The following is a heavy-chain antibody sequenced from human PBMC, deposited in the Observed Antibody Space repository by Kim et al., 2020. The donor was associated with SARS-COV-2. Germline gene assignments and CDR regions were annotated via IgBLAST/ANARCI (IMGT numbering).Heavy chain of an antibody. V-gene: IGHV3-30*07. CDR2: YGSHK. D-gene: IGHD4-17*01. J-gene: IGHJ4*02. CDR3: ARPKHDYGELGY. Sequence: YGSHKYYADSGKGRFTISRDDSKNTLYLQMSSLRAEDTAVYFCARPKHDYGELGYWGQGTLVTVSS.